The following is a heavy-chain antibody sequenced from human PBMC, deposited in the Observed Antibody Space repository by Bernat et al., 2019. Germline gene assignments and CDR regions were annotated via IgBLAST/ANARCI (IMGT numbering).Heavy chain of an antibody. CDR3: ARGSSSGYYYYYYGMDV. CDR1: GFTFSSYA. CDR2: ISYDGSNK. J-gene: IGHJ6*02. D-gene: IGHD3-22*01. V-gene: IGHV3-30-3*01. Sequence: QVQLVESGGGVVQPGRSLRLSCAASGFTFSSYAMHWVRQAPGKGREWVAVISYDGSNKYYAEYVKGRFTISRDNSKNTLYLQMNSLRAEDTAVYYCARGSSSGYYYYYYGMDVWGQGTTVTVSS.